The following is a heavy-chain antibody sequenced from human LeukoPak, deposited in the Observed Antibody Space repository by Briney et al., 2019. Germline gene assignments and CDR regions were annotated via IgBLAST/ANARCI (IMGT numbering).Heavy chain of an antibody. CDR2: LSVTGDST. D-gene: IGHD4-11*01. CDR1: GFTFSTYA. J-gene: IGHJ4*02. Sequence: GGSLRLSCAASGFTFSTYAMCWVRQAPGKGLEWVSGLSVTGDSTYYADSVKGRFTVSRDNSKNTLYLQMNSLRAEDTAVYYCGGETTLTTSLFDLWGQGTLVTVSS. V-gene: IGHV3-23*01. CDR3: GGETTLTTSLFDL.